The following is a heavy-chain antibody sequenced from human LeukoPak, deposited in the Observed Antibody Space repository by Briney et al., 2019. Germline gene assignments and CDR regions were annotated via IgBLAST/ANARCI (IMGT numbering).Heavy chain of an antibody. J-gene: IGHJ4*02. CDR3: ARDGNNWNPDLF. Sequence: SEKVSCKASGGTFSSYAISWVRQAPGQGLEWMGGIIPIFGTANYAQKFQGRVTITADESTSTAYMELSSLRSEDTAVYYCARDGNNWNPDLFWGQGTLVTVSS. D-gene: IGHD1-20*01. V-gene: IGHV1-69*13. CDR2: IIPIFGTA. CDR1: GGTFSSYA.